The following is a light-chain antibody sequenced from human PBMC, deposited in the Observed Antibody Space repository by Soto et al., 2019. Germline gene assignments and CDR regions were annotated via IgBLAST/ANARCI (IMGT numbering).Light chain of an antibody. V-gene: IGLV1-47*01. Sequence: QSVLTQPPSASETPGQRVTMSCSGRSSNVGTNHVYWYQHLPGTAPKLLIYRNVLRPSGVPDRFSASKSGTSASLAISGLLSEDEADYYCAAWDDSLSGWMFGGGTQLTVL. J-gene: IGLJ3*02. CDR3: AAWDDSLSGWM. CDR1: SSNVGTNH. CDR2: RNV.